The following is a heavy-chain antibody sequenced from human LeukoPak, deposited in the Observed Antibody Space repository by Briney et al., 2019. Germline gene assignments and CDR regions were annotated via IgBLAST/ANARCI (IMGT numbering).Heavy chain of an antibody. CDR3: ARDRRYFDWFFDY. CDR2: IRSKAYGGTT. D-gene: IGHD3-9*01. J-gene: IGHJ4*02. V-gene: IGHV3-49*03. CDR1: GFTFGDYA. Sequence: GGSLRLSCTASGFTFGDYAMSWFRQAPGKGLEWVGFIRSKAYGGTTEYAASVKGRFTISRDNSKNTLYLQMNSLRAEDTAVYYCARDRRYFDWFFDYWGQGTLVTVSS.